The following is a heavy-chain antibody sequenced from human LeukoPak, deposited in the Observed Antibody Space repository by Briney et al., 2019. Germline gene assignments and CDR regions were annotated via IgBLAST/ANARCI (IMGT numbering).Heavy chain of an antibody. CDR2: IYYSGTT. J-gene: IGHJ4*02. Sequence: PSETLSLTCTVSSASISTAGHSWSWLRQHPGQGLEWIGDIYYSGTTYYLPSLKSRVTMSVDTSKNQFSLKLIPVTAADTAVYYCARGRQWLGFDSWGQGTLVTVSS. V-gene: IGHV4-31*03. CDR3: ARGRQWLGFDS. CDR1: SASISTAGHS. D-gene: IGHD6-19*01.